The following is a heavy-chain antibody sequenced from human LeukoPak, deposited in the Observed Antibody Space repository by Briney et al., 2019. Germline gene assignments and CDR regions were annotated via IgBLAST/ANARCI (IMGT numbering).Heavy chain of an antibody. Sequence: SETLSLTCTVSGGSISSYYWSWIRQPPGKGLEWIGYIYYSGTTNYNPSLKSRVTIAVDTSKNQFSLKLSSVTAADTAVYYCARRTRGYYYYYYGMDVWGQGTTVTVSS. CDR1: GGSISSYY. D-gene: IGHD3-10*01. J-gene: IGHJ6*02. CDR2: IYYSGTT. V-gene: IGHV4-59*12. CDR3: ARRTRGYYYYYYGMDV.